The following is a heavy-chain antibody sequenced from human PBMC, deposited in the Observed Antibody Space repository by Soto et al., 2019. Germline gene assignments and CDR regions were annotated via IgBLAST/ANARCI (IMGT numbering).Heavy chain of an antibody. CDR1: GFTFGAFA. Sequence: EVQLLDSGGDLVQPGGSLRLSCAASGFTFGAFAMGWVRQTPGKGLEWVSTISGTGENTYYTDSVKGRFTISSDKSKNTVYLQMNSLRVEDTATYYCARLQIYGVQRWFDPWGQGTLVTVSS. V-gene: IGHV3-23*01. CDR2: ISGTGENT. CDR3: ARLQIYGVQRWFDP. D-gene: IGHD3-3*01. J-gene: IGHJ5*02.